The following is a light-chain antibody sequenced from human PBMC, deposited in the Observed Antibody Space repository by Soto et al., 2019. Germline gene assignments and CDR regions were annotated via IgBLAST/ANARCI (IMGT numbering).Light chain of an antibody. V-gene: IGKV1-5*03. Sequence: DIKMTQSPSTLSASVGDRVTITCRASQKIDIRLAWCQHRPGKAPRVLIYKASNLENGVPSRLSGSGSGTEFTLTISSLQPDDFATYYCHQYKSYPWTFGQGTKVEIK. CDR1: QKIDIR. CDR3: HQYKSYPWT. CDR2: KAS. J-gene: IGKJ1*01.